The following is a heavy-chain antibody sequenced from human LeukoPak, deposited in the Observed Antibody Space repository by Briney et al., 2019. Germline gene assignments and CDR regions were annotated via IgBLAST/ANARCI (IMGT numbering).Heavy chain of an antibody. Sequence: GXSLXLSCAASGFTFSSYSMNWVRQAPGKGLXWVSSISSSSSYIYYADSVKGRFTISRDNAKNSLYLQMNSLRAEDTAVYYCASSEGIAAAGGFDYWGQGTLVTVSS. CDR3: ASSEGIAAAGGFDY. V-gene: IGHV3-21*01. D-gene: IGHD6-13*01. CDR1: GFTFSSYS. J-gene: IGHJ4*02. CDR2: ISSSSSYI.